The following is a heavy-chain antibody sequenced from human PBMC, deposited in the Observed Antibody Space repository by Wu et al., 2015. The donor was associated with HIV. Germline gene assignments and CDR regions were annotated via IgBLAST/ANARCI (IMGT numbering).Heavy chain of an antibody. D-gene: IGHD2-15*01. V-gene: IGHV1-46*01. CDR1: GYTFTNYY. J-gene: IGHJ3*02. Sequence: QVQLVQSGAEVKKPGTSVKVSCKASGYTFTNYYMHWVRQAPGQGLEWMGIINPSGGSTSYEQKFQGRVTMTRDTSTSTVYLELSSLRSEDTAMYYCARDMPTLKNAFDIWGQGTMVTVSS. CDR3: ARDMPTLKNAFDI. CDR2: INPSGGST.